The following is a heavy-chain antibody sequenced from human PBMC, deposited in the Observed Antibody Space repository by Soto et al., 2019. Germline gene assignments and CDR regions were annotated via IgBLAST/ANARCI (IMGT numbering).Heavy chain of an antibody. J-gene: IGHJ5*02. V-gene: IGHV3-74*01. CDR2: INSDGSST. CDR1: GFTFSSYW. D-gene: IGHD3-22*01. Sequence: EVQLVESGGGLVQPGGSLRLSCAASGFTFSSYWMHWVRQAPGKGLVWVSRINSDGSSTSYADSVKGRFTISRDNAKNRLYLQMNSLRAEDTAVYYCARDPLTYYYDSSGFPGWFDPWGQGTLVTVSS. CDR3: ARDPLTYYYDSSGFPGWFDP.